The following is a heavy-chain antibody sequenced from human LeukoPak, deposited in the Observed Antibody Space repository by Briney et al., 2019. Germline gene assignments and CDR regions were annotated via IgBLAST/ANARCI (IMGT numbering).Heavy chain of an antibody. CDR2: INHSGST. Sequence: SETLSLTCAVYGGSFSGYYWSWIRQPPGKGLEWIGEINHSGSTNFNPSLKSRVTISVDTSKNQFSLKLSSVTAADTAVYYCARRRCSSTSCYAYRVVVNWFDPWGQGTLVTVSS. V-gene: IGHV4-34*01. CDR1: GGSFSGYY. D-gene: IGHD2-2*01. CDR3: ARRRCSSTSCYAYRVVVNWFDP. J-gene: IGHJ5*02.